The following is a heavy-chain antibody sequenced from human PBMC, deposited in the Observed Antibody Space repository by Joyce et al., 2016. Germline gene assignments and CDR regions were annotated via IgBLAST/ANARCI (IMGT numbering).Heavy chain of an antibody. CDR3: ARDTSRMTLKGMDV. V-gene: IGHV1-69*12. D-gene: IGHD2-21*02. Sequence: VYLEQSGAEVRKPGSSVKVSCKASRGTFSSYSIAWVRKAPGEGLEWMGEIIPIFGTTNYADKFQGRVSMTADASTSTANMELSGLTSEDTAIYYCARDTSRMTLKGMDVWGQGTTVTVSS. CDR2: IIPIFGTT. CDR1: RGTFSSYS. J-gene: IGHJ6*02.